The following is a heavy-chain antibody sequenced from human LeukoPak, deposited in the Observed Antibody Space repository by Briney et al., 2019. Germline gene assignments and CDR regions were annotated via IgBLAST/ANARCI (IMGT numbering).Heavy chain of an antibody. J-gene: IGHJ4*02. CDR1: GFSLSTSGMC. CDR2: IDWDDDK. CDR3: ARQYQPLSDFDY. V-gene: IGHV2-70*11. D-gene: IGHD2-2*01. Sequence: SGPTLVNPTQTLTLTCTFSGFSLSTSGMCVSWIRQPPGKALEWLARIDWDDDKYYSTSLKTRLTISKDTSKNQVVLTMTNMDPVDTATYYCARQYQPLSDFDYWGQGTLVTVSS.